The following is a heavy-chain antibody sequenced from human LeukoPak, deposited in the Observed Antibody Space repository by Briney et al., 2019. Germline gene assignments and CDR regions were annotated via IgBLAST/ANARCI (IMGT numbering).Heavy chain of an antibody. Sequence: ASVKVSCKASGYSFTSNYIHWVRQAPGQGLEWMGMIYPRDGSTSYAQKFQGRVTITADESTSTAYMELSGLRSEDTAVYYCASSRGDIAAADYWGQGTLVTVSS. CDR3: ASSRGDIAAADY. CDR1: GYSFTSNY. D-gene: IGHD6-13*01. J-gene: IGHJ4*02. V-gene: IGHV1-46*01. CDR2: IYPRDGST.